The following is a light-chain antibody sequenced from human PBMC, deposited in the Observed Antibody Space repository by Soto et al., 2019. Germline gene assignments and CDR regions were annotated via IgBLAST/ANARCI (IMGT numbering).Light chain of an antibody. CDR1: QSVSSN. V-gene: IGKV3-15*01. Sequence: VLGQCLGHVCRSPGQKGTLSCRASQSVSSNFAWYQQKPGQAPRLLIYGASTRATGIPARFSGSGSGTEFTLSISSLQSEDVAVYSGQQRVSFDGGTKVDIK. J-gene: IGKJ4*01. CDR2: GAS. CDR3: QQRVS.